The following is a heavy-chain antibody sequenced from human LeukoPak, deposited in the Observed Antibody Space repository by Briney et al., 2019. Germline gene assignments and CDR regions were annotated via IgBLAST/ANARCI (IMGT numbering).Heavy chain of an antibody. V-gene: IGHV4-34*01. Sequence: SETLPLTCAVYGGSFSGYYWSWIRQPPGKGLEWIGEVNHSGSTNYNPSLKSRVTISVDTSKNQFSLKLSSVTAADTAVYYCARVVVPAATTYYFDYWGQGTLVTVSS. CDR3: ARVVVPAATTYYFDY. D-gene: IGHD2-2*01. CDR1: GGSFSGYY. CDR2: VNHSGST. J-gene: IGHJ4*02.